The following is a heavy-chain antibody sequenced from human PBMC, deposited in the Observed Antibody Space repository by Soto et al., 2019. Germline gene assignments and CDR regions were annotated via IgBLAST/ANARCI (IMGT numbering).Heavy chain of an antibody. CDR2: IYYSGST. CDR1: GGSISSYY. CDR3: ARGAYCSSTSCYFHGMDV. D-gene: IGHD2-2*01. V-gene: IGHV4-59*01. J-gene: IGHJ6*02. Sequence: ETLSLTCTVSGGSISSYYWSWIRQPPGKGLEWIGYIYYSGSTNYNPSLKSRVTISVDTSKNQFSLKLSSVTAADTAVYYCARGAYCSSTSCYFHGMDVWGQGTTVTVSS.